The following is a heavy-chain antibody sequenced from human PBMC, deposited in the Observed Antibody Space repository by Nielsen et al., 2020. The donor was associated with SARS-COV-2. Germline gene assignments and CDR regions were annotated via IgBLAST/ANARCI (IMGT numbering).Heavy chain of an antibody. CDR1: GFTFSSYG. V-gene: IGHV3-30*18. CDR2: ISYDGSNK. D-gene: IGHD1-26*01. J-gene: IGHJ4*02. CDR3: AKDVRFLGAIWNLGADY. Sequence: GESLKISCAASGFTFSSYGMHWVRQAPGKGLEWVAVISYDGSNKYYADSVKGRFTISRDNSKNTLYLQMNSLRAEDTAVYYCAKDVRFLGAIWNLGADYWGQGTLVTVSS.